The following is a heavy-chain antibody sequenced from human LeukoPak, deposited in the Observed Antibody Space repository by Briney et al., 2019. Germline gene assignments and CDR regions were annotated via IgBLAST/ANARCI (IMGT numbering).Heavy chain of an antibody. J-gene: IGHJ4*02. D-gene: IGHD3-10*01. CDR3: ARDFFVVRGVITY. V-gene: IGHV3-30-3*01. Sequence: GGSLRLSCAASGFTFSSYAMHWVRQAPGKGLEWVAVISYDGSNKYYADSVKGRFTISRDNSKNTLYLQMNSLRAKDTAVYYCARDFFVVRGVITYWGQGTLVTVSS. CDR1: GFTFSSYA. CDR2: ISYDGSNK.